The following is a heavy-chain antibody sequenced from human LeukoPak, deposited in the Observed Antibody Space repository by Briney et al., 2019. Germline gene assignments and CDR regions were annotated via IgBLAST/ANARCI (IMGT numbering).Heavy chain of an antibody. CDR2: ISWNSGSI. V-gene: IGHV3-9*01. CDR3: ARGPIAAAGRY. D-gene: IGHD6-13*01. CDR1: GFTFDDYA. J-gene: IGHJ4*02. Sequence: GGSLRLSCAASGFTFDDYAMHWVRQAPGKGLEWVSGISWNSGSIGYADSVKGRFTISRDNAKNSLYLQMNSLRAEDTAVYYCARGPIAAAGRYWGQGTLVTVSS.